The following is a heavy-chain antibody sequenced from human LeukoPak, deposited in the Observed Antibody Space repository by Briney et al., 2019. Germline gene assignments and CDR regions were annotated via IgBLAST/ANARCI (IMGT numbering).Heavy chain of an antibody. J-gene: IGHJ4*02. Sequence: ASVKVSCKASGYTFTGYYMHWVRQAPGQGLEWMGWINPNSGGTNYAQKFQGRVTMTRDTSISTAYMELSRLGSDDTAVYYCARARYSYEQIDYWGQGTLVTVSS. CDR2: INPNSGGT. V-gene: IGHV1-2*02. D-gene: IGHD5-18*01. CDR1: GYTFTGYY. CDR3: ARARYSYEQIDY.